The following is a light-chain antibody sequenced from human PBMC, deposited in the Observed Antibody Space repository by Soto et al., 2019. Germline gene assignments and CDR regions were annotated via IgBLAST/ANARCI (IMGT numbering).Light chain of an antibody. CDR3: SSYTGSSTYV. CDR1: SSDVGGYNY. Sequence: HSVLTQPASVSGSPGQSITISCAGTSSDVGGYNYVSWYQQHPGKAPKLMIHDVSNRPSGVSNRISGSKSGNTASLTISGLQAEDEADYYCSSYTGSSTYVFGTGTKVTVL. J-gene: IGLJ1*01. V-gene: IGLV2-14*03. CDR2: DVS.